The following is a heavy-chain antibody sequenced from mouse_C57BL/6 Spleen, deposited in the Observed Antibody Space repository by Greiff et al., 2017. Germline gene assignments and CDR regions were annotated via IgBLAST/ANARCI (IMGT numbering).Heavy chain of an antibody. CDR3: TTLLTTAVFDY. D-gene: IGHD1-2*01. CDR1: GSTFTDYE. Sequence: QVQLKQSGAELVRPGASVTLSCKASGSTFTDYEMHWVKQTPVHGLEWIGAIDPETGGTAYNQKFKGKAILTADKSSSTAYMELRSLTSEDSAVYYCTTLLTTAVFDYWGQGTTLTVSS. V-gene: IGHV1-15*01. J-gene: IGHJ2*01. CDR2: IDPETGGT.